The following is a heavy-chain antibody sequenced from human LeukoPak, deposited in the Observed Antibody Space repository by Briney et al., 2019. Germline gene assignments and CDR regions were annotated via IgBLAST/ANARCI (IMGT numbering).Heavy chain of an antibody. CDR1: GGSFSGYY. CDR2: INHSGST. V-gene: IGHV4-34*01. Sequence: SETLSLTCAVYGGSFSGYYWSWIRQPPGKGLEWIGEINHSGSTNYNPSLKSRVTISVDTSENQFSLKLSSVTAADTAVYYCARGRVYYYGSGRRDFDYWGQGTLVTVSS. CDR3: ARGRVYYYGSGRRDFDY. D-gene: IGHD3-10*01. J-gene: IGHJ4*02.